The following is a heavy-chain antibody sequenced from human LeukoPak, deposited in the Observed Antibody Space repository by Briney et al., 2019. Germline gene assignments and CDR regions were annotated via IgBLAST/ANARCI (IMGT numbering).Heavy chain of an antibody. CDR1: GGTFSSYA. Sequence: SVKVSCKASGGTFSSYAISWVRQAPGQGLEWMGRIIPIFGTANYAQKFQGRVTITTDESTSTAYMELSSLRSEDTAVYYCARALEYGDYVGGYWGQGTLVTVSS. D-gene: IGHD4-17*01. CDR3: ARALEYGDYVGGY. CDR2: IIPIFGTA. J-gene: IGHJ4*01. V-gene: IGHV1-69*05.